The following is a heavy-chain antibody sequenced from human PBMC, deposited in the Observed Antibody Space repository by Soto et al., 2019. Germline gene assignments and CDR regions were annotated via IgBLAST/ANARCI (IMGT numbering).Heavy chain of an antibody. CDR2: TYYRSKWRN. Sequence: SQTLSLTCAISGDSVSSNNAAWNWIRQSPSRGLEWMGRTYYRSKWRNDYAESVRSRISINPDTSKNQFSLQLNSVTPEDSAVYYCAKQAAQQWSAFDVWGQRTMVTVSS. CDR1: GDSVSSNNAA. CDR3: AKQAAQQWSAFDV. J-gene: IGHJ3*01. V-gene: IGHV6-1*01. D-gene: IGHD6-19*01.